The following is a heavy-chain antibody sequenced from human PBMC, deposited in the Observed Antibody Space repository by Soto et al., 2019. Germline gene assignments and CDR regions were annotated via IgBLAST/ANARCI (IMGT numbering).Heavy chain of an antibody. D-gene: IGHD3-10*01. CDR3: TRKVRDHNFDY. CDR2: INPDSGGT. V-gene: IGHV1-2*02. J-gene: IGHJ4*02. Sequence: QVQLAQSGAEVKKPGASVKVSCKASGYTFSDYYMHWVRQAPGQGLEWMGWINPDSGGTKYTQKFQGRVTMTRDTSISTAYMELSGLRSDDTAVYYCTRKVRDHNFDYWGQGTLVTVSS. CDR1: GYTFSDYY.